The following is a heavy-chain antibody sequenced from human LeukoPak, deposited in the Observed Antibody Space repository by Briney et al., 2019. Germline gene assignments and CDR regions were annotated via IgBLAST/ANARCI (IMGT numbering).Heavy chain of an antibody. V-gene: IGHV3-23*01. Sequence: GGSLRLYRAASGFIFSSYAMTWVRQAPGKGLEWVSGISGIGGSTYYADSVKGRFTISRDNSKNTLYLQMNSLRAEDTAIYYCAKDGVSSSYYYYYMDVWGKGTTVTVSS. J-gene: IGHJ6*03. D-gene: IGHD3-16*01. CDR3: AKDGVSSSYYYYYMDV. CDR1: GFIFSSYA. CDR2: ISGIGGST.